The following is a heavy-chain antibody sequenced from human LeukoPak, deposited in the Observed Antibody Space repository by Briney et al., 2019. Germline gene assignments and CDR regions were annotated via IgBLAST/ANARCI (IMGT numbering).Heavy chain of an antibody. CDR2: ISDGGDST. V-gene: IGHV3-23*01. CDR3: ARDIYSNYEPSWFDP. CDR1: GFPFSTYA. D-gene: IGHD4-11*01. Sequence: GGSLRLSCAASGFPFSTYAMSWGRQAPGMRLEWGSSISDGGDSTHYADSVEGRFTISRDNSKNTLYLQMNSLRAEDTAVYYCARDIYSNYEPSWFDPWGQGTLVTVSS. J-gene: IGHJ5*02.